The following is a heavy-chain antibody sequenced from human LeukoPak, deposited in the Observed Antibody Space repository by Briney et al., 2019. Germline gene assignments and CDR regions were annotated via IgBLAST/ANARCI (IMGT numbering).Heavy chain of an antibody. CDR1: GFTFSSYW. D-gene: IGHD6-6*01. CDR3: AREITTSSGRAFDY. Sequence: PGGSLRLSCAASGFTFSSYWMHWVRQAPGKGLVWVSRINTDGSATTYADSVKGRFTISRDNAKNTLYLQMNSLRAEDTAIYYCAREITTSSGRAFDYWGQRTLVTVSS. V-gene: IGHV3-74*01. J-gene: IGHJ4*02. CDR2: INTDGSAT.